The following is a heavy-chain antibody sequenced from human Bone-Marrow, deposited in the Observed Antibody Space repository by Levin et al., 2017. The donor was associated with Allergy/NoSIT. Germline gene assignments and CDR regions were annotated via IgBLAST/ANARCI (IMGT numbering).Heavy chain of an antibody. CDR3: AKFSAAAGAGFLDH. D-gene: IGHD6-13*01. CDR2: ISYDGINK. J-gene: IGHJ4*01. CDR1: GFTFSHYA. Sequence: LSLTCATSGFTFSHYAMHWVRQAPGKGLEWVALISYDGINKYYADSMNGRFTISRDNSNNTLSLQLHSLRLEDTAVYYCAKFSAAAGAGFLDHWGQGSLVTVSS. V-gene: IGHV3-30*18.